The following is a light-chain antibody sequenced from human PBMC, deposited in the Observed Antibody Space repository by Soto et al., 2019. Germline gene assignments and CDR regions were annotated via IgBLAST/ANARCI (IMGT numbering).Light chain of an antibody. CDR1: SSNIGSNY. J-gene: IGLJ2*01. CDR3: AAWDDSLSGPVV. V-gene: IGLV1-47*01. Sequence: QPVLTQPPSASGTPGQRVTIACSGSSSNIGSNYVYWYQQLPGTAPKLLIYRNNQQPSGVPDRFSGSKSGTSASLAISGLRSEDEADYYCAAWDDSLSGPVVFGGGTKLTVL. CDR2: RNN.